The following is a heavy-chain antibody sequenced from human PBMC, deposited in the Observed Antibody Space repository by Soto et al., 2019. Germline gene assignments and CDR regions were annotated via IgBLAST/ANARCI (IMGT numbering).Heavy chain of an antibody. CDR3: ATSRAY. V-gene: IGHV3-23*01. CDR2: ISSSGGST. J-gene: IGHJ4*02. CDR1: GFTLWDYA. Sequence: GGALGLSRDSSGFTLWDYAMNWVRQAPGKGLEWVSAISSSGGSTYYADSVKGRFTISRDNSKNTLYLQMNSLRAEDTAVYYCATSRAYWGMGTLVTVSS.